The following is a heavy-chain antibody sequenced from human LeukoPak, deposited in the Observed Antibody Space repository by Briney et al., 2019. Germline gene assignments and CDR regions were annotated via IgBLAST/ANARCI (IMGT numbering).Heavy chain of an antibody. CDR2: IRDSGSST. CDR1: GFTFSSYA. CDR3: VKYGPQDSGSSHFDY. Sequence: TGGSLRLSCAASGFTFSSYAMSWVRQAPGKGLEWVSAIRDSGSSTHYADSVKGRFTTSRDNSKNTLFLQMNSLRAEDTAIYYCVKYGPQDSGSSHFDYWGQGALVTVSS. J-gene: IGHJ4*02. V-gene: IGHV3-23*01. D-gene: IGHD1-26*01.